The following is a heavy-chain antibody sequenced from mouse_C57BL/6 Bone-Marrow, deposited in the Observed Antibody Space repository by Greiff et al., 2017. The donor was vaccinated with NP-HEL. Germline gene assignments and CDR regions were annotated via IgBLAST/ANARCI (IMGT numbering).Heavy chain of an antibody. Sequence: EVKLVESGGGLVQPGGSLKLSCAASGFTFSDYYMYWVRQTPEKRLEWVAYISNGGGSTYYPDTVKGRFTISRDNAKNTLYLQMSRLKSEDTAMYYCARLIPIYDGPLYFDYWGQGTTLTVSS. CDR1: GFTFSDYY. V-gene: IGHV5-12*01. CDR2: ISNGGGST. CDR3: ARLIPIYDGPLYFDY. J-gene: IGHJ2*01. D-gene: IGHD2-3*01.